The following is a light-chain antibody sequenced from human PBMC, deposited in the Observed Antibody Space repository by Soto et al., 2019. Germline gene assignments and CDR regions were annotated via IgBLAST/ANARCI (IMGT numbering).Light chain of an antibody. Sequence: DIVMTQSQLSLPVTPGEPASISCRSSQSLLHSNGYNYLDWYLQKPGQSPQLLIYLGSNRGAGVPDRVCGGGSGTDVTLKVSRVEAGDVGVYYCRQALQTPTFGEGTKVEIK. CDR3: RQALQTPT. CDR2: LGS. CDR1: QSLLHSNGYNY. V-gene: IGKV2-28*01. J-gene: IGKJ1*01.